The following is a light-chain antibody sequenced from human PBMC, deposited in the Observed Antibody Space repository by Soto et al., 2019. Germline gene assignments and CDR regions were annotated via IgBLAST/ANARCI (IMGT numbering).Light chain of an antibody. CDR1: QDIGYW. V-gene: IGKV1-12*01. CDR3: QQANSFPLS. J-gene: IGKJ5*01. Sequence: DIKMTQSPLSVSASVGDRVIITCRASQDIGYWLAWYQQIPGKAPKLLIYAALSLQSGVSSRFSGSGSGTNFTLTINSLQPEDVAFYYCQQANSFPLSFGQGTRLEIK. CDR2: AAL.